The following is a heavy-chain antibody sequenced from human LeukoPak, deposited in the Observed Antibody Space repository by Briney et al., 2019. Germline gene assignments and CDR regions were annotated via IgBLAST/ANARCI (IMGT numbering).Heavy chain of an antibody. V-gene: IGHV5-51*01. CDR3: ARLLTTYFDF. CDR1: GYRFSTYW. CDR2: IYPDDSDT. J-gene: IGHJ4*02. D-gene: IGHD4/OR15-4a*01. Sequence: PGEPLKISCKGSGYRFSTYWIAWLCQMPGKGLEYMGVIYPDDSDTIYSPSFQGQVTISVDRSINTAYLQWSSLNVSDTAVYYCARLLTTYFDFWGQGALVTVS.